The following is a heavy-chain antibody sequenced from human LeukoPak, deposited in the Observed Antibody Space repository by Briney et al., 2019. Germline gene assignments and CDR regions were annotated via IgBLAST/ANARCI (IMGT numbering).Heavy chain of an antibody. CDR3: ARDSPGHYYYDSSGHFDY. CDR1: GVYITNGLYF. J-gene: IGHJ4*02. Sequence: SETLSLTCTVSGVYITNGLYFWNWIRQPAGKGLEWIGRIYSNGDTNYNPSLKSRVTISQDRTRNQFSLKLSSVTAADTAVYYCARDSPGHYYYDSSGHFDYWGQGTLVTVSS. CDR2: IYSNGDT. D-gene: IGHD3-22*01. V-gene: IGHV4-61*02.